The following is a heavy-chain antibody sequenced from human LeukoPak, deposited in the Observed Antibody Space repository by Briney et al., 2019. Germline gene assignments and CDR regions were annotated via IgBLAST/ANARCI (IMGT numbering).Heavy chain of an antibody. Sequence: GSLRLSCGASGFTFSSYWMHWIRQPPGKGLEWIGEINHSGSTNYNPSLKSRVTISVDTSKNQFSLKLSSVTAADTAVYYCARSQLGSGWPYYYYYMDVWGKGTTVTVSS. D-gene: IGHD3-16*01. CDR2: INHSGST. CDR1: GFTFSSYW. CDR3: ARSQLGSGWPYYYYYMDV. V-gene: IGHV4-34*01. J-gene: IGHJ6*03.